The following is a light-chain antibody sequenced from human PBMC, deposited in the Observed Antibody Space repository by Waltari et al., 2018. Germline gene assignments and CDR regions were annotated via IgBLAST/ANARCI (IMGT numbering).Light chain of an antibody. J-gene: IGKJ1*01. Sequence: EIVLTPSPGTLSLSPGDRATLSSRASHSVTRTLAGYQQNPGQAPRLLIYGASNRATGIPDRFSGSGSGTDFSLTISRLEPEDFAVYYCQHYLRLPATFGQGTKVEIK. V-gene: IGKV3-20*01. CDR3: QHYLRLPAT. CDR1: HSVTRT. CDR2: GAS.